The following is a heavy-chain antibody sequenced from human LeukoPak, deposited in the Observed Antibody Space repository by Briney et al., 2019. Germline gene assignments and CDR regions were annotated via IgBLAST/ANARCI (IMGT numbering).Heavy chain of an antibody. J-gene: IGHJ4*02. CDR2: IIPIFGTA. CDR3: ARLIGHIVVVPAGTGDD. CDR1: GGTFSSYA. Sequence: ASVKVSCKASGGTFSSYAISWVRQAPGQGLEWMGGIIPIFGTANYAQKFQGRVTITTDESTSTAYMELSSLRSEDTAVYYCARLIGHIVVVPAGTGDDWGQGTLVTVSS. D-gene: IGHD2-2*01. V-gene: IGHV1-69*05.